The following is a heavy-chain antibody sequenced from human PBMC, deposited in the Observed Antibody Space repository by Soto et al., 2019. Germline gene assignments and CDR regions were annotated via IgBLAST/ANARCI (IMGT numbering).Heavy chain of an antibody. CDR1: GYTFTSNG. CDR2: ISAYNGNT. CDR3: ARVMYYYDSSGYYRWFDY. D-gene: IGHD3-22*01. J-gene: IGHJ4*02. Sequence: ASVKVSCKASGYTFTSNGISWVRQAPGQGLEWMGWISAYNGNTNYAQKLQDRVTMTTDTSTSTAYMELRSLRSDDTAVYYCARVMYYYDSSGYYRWFDYWGQGTLVTVSS. V-gene: IGHV1-18*01.